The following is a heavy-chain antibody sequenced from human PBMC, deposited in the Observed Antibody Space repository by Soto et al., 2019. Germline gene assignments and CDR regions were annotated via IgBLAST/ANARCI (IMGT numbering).Heavy chain of an antibody. V-gene: IGHV3-23*01. CDR2: ITDSDDKT. CDR3: AKNRYDFWSGPDY. J-gene: IGHJ4*02. D-gene: IGHD3-3*01. CDR1: GFTFSSYS. Sequence: GGSLRLSCAASGFTFSSYSITWVRQAPGKGLQWVSGITDSDDKTFYADSVKGRFTISRDNSKNTLYLRMNSLRAEDTAVYYCAKNRYDFWSGPDYYGEGTVVTVCS.